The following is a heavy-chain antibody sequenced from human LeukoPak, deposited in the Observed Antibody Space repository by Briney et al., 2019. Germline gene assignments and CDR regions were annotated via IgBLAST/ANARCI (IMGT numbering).Heavy chain of an antibody. V-gene: IGHV3-7*01. J-gene: IGHJ6*02. Sequence: GGSLRLSCAASGFTFSSYWMSWVRPAPGKGLEWVANIKQDGREKYYVDSVKGRFTISRDNAKNSLYLKMNSLRAEDRAVYYCAKSVKGGGGDYYDSSGYPHGMDVWGQGTTVTVSS. CDR3: AKSVKGGGGDYYDSSGYPHGMDV. CDR2: IKQDGREK. CDR1: GFTFSSYW. D-gene: IGHD3-22*01.